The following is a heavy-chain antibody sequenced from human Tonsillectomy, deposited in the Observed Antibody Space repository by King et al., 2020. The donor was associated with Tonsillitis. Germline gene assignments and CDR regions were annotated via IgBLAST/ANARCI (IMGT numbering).Heavy chain of an antibody. V-gene: IGHV3-30*18. CDR2: LSYDGSNK. CDR3: AKDEFITMVRGVTSY. D-gene: IGHD3-10*01. CDR1: GFIFSNYG. J-gene: IGHJ4*02. Sequence: QLVQSGGGVVQPGRSLRLSCAASGFIFSNYGMHWVRQAPGKGLEWVAVLSYDGSNKYYADSVKGRFTISRDNSKNTLYLQMNSLRAEDTAVYYCAKDEFITMVRGVTSYWGQGTLVTVSS.